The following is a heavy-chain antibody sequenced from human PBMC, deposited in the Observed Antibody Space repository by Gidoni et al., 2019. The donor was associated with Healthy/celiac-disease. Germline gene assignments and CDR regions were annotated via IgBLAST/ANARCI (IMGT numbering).Heavy chain of an antibody. CDR3: ARSYYDFWSGPPGGMDV. CDR2: IYTSGST. Sequence: QVQLQESGPGLVKPSQTLSLTCTVSGGYISSGSYYWSWIRQPAGKGLECIGRIYTSGSTNYNPSLKSLVTMSVDTSKTQFSLKLSSVTAADTAVYYCARSYYDFWSGPPGGMDVWGQGTTVTVSS. CDR1: GGYISSGSYY. J-gene: IGHJ6*02. D-gene: IGHD3-3*01. V-gene: IGHV4-61*02.